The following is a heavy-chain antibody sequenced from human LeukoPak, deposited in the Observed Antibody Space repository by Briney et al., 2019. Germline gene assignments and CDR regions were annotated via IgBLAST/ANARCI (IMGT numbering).Heavy chain of an antibody. CDR3: AREWIVVPNWFDP. J-gene: IGHJ5*02. Sequence: SQTLSLTCTVSGGSISSGSYYWSWIRQPAGKGLEWIGRIYTSGSTNYNPSLKSRVTISVDTSKNQFSLKLSSVTAADTAVYNCAREWIVVPNWFDPWGQGTLVTVSS. V-gene: IGHV4-61*02. CDR1: GGSISSGSYY. D-gene: IGHD3-10*01. CDR2: IYTSGST.